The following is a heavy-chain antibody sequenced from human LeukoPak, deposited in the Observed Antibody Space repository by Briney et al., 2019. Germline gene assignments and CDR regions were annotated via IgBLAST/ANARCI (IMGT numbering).Heavy chain of an antibody. Sequence: SETLSLTCTVSGGSISSYYWSWIRQPAGKGLEWIGRIYTSGSTNYNPSLKSRVTMLVDTSKNQFSLKLSSVTAADTAVYYCAREAGEYYPNNWFDPWGQGTLVTVSS. D-gene: IGHD2/OR15-2a*01. CDR2: IYTSGST. CDR3: AREAGEYYPNNWFDP. V-gene: IGHV4-4*07. J-gene: IGHJ5*02. CDR1: GGSISSYY.